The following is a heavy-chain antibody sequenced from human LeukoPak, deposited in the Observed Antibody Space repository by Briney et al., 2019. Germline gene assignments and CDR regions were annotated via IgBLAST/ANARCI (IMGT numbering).Heavy chain of an antibody. J-gene: IGHJ5*02. V-gene: IGHV4-59*01. D-gene: IGHD4-17*01. CDR2: IYYSGST. CDR3: AREGDYGWFDP. Sequence: PSETLSLTCTVSGGSISRYYWSWIRQPPGKGLEWIGYIYYSGSTNYNPSLKSRVTISVDTSKNQFSLKLSSVTAADTAVYYCAREGDYGWFDPWGQGTLVTVSS. CDR1: GGSISRYY.